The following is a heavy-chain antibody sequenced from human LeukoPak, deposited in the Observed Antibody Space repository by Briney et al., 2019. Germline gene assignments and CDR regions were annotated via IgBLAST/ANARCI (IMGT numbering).Heavy chain of an antibody. Sequence: GSLRLSCAASGFAFSSYSISWVRQAPGKGLECLSCISGNISTIYYTHSVKGRFTTSRHTATNSLYLQMNSLRAEDTAVYYCARTGRWLRAAFDIWGQGTMVTVSS. V-gene: IGHV3-48*04. CDR3: ARTGRWLRAAFDI. CDR1: GFAFSSYS. J-gene: IGHJ3*02. CDR2: ISGNISTI. D-gene: IGHD3-9*01.